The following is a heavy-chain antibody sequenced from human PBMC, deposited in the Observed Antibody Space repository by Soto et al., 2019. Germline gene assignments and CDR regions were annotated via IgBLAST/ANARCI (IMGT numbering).Heavy chain of an antibody. D-gene: IGHD2-2*01. Sequence: SVKVSCKASGGTFSSYAISWVRQAPGQGLEWMGGIIPIFGTANYAQKFQGRVTITADESTSTAYMELSSLRSEDTAVYYCATRTSCYPPCYYYYGMDVWGQGTTVTVS. CDR3: ATRTSCYPPCYYYYGMDV. CDR2: IIPIFGTA. CDR1: GGTFSSYA. J-gene: IGHJ6*02. V-gene: IGHV1-69*13.